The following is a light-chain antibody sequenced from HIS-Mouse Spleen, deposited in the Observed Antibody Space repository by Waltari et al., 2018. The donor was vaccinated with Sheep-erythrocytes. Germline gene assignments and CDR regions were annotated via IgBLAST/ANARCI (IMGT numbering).Light chain of an antibody. CDR2: ERS. CDR1: SSDVGSYNL. CDR3: CSYAGSSTPWV. V-gene: IGLV2-23*01. Sequence: QSALTQPASVSGSPGQSITISCTGTSSDVGSYNLVSWYQQHPGKAPKLMIYERSKRPSGLSNRFSGSKSGNTASLTISGLQAEDEADYYCCSYAGSSTPWVFGGGTKLTVL. J-gene: IGLJ3*02.